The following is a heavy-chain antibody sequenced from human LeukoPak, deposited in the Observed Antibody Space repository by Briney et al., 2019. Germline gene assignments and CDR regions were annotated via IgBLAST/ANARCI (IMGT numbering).Heavy chain of an antibody. Sequence: GGSLRLSCAASGITFSSYAMSWVRQAPGKGLEWVSTISGSGGSTNYADSVKGRFTISRDNSKNTLYVQMNSLRVEDTAVYYCADYGVAGVRSSSHWGQGTLVTVSS. D-gene: IGHD3-10*01. CDR1: GITFSSYA. CDR2: ISGSGGST. J-gene: IGHJ4*02. CDR3: ADYGVAGVRSSSH. V-gene: IGHV3-23*01.